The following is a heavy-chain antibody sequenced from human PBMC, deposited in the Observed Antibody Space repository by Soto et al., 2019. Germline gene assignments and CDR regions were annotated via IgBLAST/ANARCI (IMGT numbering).Heavy chain of an antibody. V-gene: IGHV3-15*01. CDR2: IKSKTHGGTT. CDR3: TTDSRFLEWSSYYYGMDV. Sequence: GGSLRLSCAASGFTFSNAWMSWVRQVPGKGLEWVGRIKSKTHGGTTDYAAPVKGRFTISRDDSKNTLYLQMNSLKTEDTAVYYCTTDSRFLEWSSYYYGMDVWGPGTTVTVSS. J-gene: IGHJ6*02. CDR1: GFTFSNAW. D-gene: IGHD3-3*01.